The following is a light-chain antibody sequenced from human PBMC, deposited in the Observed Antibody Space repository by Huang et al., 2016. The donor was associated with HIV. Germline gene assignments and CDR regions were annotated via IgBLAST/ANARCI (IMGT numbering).Light chain of an antibody. V-gene: IGKV4-1*01. CDR1: QSVLYSSNNKNY. Sequence: DIVMTQSPDSLAVSLGERATINCKSSQSVLYSSNNKNYLAWYQQKPGQPPKRLIYWASTRESGVPDRFSGSGSGTDFTLTISSLQAEDVAVYYCQQYYSTLRTFGQGTKVEIK. J-gene: IGKJ1*01. CDR3: QQYYSTLRT. CDR2: WAS.